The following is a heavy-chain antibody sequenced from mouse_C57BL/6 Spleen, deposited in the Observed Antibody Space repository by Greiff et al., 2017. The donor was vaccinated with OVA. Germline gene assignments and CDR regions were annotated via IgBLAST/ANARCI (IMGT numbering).Heavy chain of an antibody. Sequence: QVQLQQSGAELVRPGTSVKVSCKASGYAFTNYLIEWVKQRPGQGLEWIGVINPGSGGTNYNEKFKGKATLTADKSSSTAYMQLSSLTSEDSAVYFCAGEYYGSSPDGWGQGTTLTVSS. CDR3: AGEYYGSSPDG. CDR1: GYAFTNYL. V-gene: IGHV1-54*01. J-gene: IGHJ2*01. D-gene: IGHD1-1*01. CDR2: INPGSGGT.